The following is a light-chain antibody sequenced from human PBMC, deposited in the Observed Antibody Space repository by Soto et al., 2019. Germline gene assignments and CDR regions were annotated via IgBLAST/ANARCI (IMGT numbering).Light chain of an antibody. V-gene: IGLV2-14*03. CDR3: TSFTSRHTYV. CDR1: ISDVGGYNY. CDR2: DVS. J-gene: IGLJ1*01. Sequence: QTLLTQPASVSGSPEQSVTLSCTGTISDVGGYNYVSWYQQHPDKAPRLMIYDVSNRPSGVSDRFSGSKSGDTASLTISGLQAEDEADYYCTSFTSRHTYVFGTGTKVTVL.